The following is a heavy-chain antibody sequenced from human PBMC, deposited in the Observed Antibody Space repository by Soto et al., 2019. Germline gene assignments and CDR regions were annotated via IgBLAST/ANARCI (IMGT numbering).Heavy chain of an antibody. CDR1: GFSLSTSGVG. CDR3: AHLRFLDYYYGMDV. Sequence: QITLKESGPPLVKPTQTLTLTCTFSGFSLSTSGVGVGWIRQPPGKALEWLAVIYWDDDKRYSPSLKSRLTITKDTSKNQVVLTMTNMDPVDTATYYCAHLRFLDYYYGMDVWGQGTTVTVSS. V-gene: IGHV2-5*02. J-gene: IGHJ6*02. D-gene: IGHD3-3*01. CDR2: IYWDDDK.